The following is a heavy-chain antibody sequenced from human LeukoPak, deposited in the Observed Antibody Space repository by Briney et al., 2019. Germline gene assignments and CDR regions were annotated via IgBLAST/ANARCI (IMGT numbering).Heavy chain of an antibody. CDR3: ARDRGNDYGDYLGY. CDR1: GFTVSSNY. J-gene: IGHJ4*02. CDR2: IYSGGST. V-gene: IGHV3-53*01. Sequence: PGGSLRLSCAASGFTVSSNYMTWVRQAPGKGLEWVSLIYSGGSTYYADSVKGRFTISRDNFKNTLYLQMNSLRAEDTAVYYCARDRGNDYGDYLGYWGQGTLVTVSS. D-gene: IGHD4-17*01.